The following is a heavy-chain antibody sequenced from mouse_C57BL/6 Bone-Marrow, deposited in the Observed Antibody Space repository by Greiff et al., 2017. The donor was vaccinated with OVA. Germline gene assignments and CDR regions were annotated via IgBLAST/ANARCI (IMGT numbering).Heavy chain of an antibody. J-gene: IGHJ2*01. Sequence: EVHLVESGGDLVKPGGSLKLSCAASGFTFSSYGMSWVRQTPDKRLEWVATISSGGSYTYYPDSVKGRFTISRDNAKNTLYLQMSSLKSEDTAMYYCARSYYYFDYWGQGTTLTVFS. D-gene: IGHD6-5*01. CDR1: GFTFSSYG. V-gene: IGHV5-6*01. CDR2: ISSGGSYT. CDR3: ARSYYYFDY.